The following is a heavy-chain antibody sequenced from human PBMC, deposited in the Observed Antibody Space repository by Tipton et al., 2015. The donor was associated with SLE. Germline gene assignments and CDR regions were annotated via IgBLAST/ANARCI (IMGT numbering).Heavy chain of an antibody. Sequence: SLRLSCAASGFTLSSYGMHWVRQAPGKGLEWVAFIRYDGSNKYYADSVKGRFTISRDNSKNTLYLQMNSLRAEDTAVYYCTTGMVADYWGQGTLVTVSS. J-gene: IGHJ4*02. V-gene: IGHV3-30*02. CDR3: TTGMVADY. D-gene: IGHD2-15*01. CDR1: GFTLSSYG. CDR2: IRYDGSNK.